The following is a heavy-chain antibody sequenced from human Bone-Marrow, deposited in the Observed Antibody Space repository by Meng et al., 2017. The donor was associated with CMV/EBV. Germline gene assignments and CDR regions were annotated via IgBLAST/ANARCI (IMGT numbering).Heavy chain of an antibody. J-gene: IGHJ5*02. CDR2: LYYGGNT. CDR1: GCSVISSTEY. V-gene: IGHV4-39*01. Sequence: SETLSLTCTVSGCSVISSTEYWGWIRQPPGKGLEWIGSLYYGGNTYYNPSLESRVTISGDTSKNQFSLNVKSVTAADTAVYYCARLVPGVVVMPDAANWLDPWGQGTLVTVSS. D-gene: IGHD2-21*01. CDR3: ARLVPGVVVMPDAANWLDP.